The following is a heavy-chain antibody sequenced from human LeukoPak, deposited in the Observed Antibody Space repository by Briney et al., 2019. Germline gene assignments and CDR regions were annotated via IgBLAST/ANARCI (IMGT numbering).Heavy chain of an antibody. CDR2: ISAYNGNT. CDR3: ATSRPSYGANDY. Sequence: GASVKVSCKASGYTFTSYGISWVRQAPGRGLEWMGWISAYNGNTNYAQKLQGRVTMTTDTSTSTAYMELRSLRSDDTAVYYCATSRPSYGANDYWDQGTLVTVSS. J-gene: IGHJ4*02. D-gene: IGHD4-17*01. CDR1: GYTFTSYG. V-gene: IGHV1-18*01.